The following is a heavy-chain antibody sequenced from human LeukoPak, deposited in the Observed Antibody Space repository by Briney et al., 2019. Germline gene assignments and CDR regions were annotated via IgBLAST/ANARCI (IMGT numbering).Heavy chain of an antibody. CDR1: GFTFSSYW. V-gene: IGHV3-74*01. D-gene: IGHD2-2*01. CDR2: INSDGSST. Sequence: GGPLRLSCAASGFTFSSYWMHWVRQAPGKGLVWVSRINSDGSSTSYADSVKGRFTISRDNAKNTLYLQMNSLRAEDTAVYYCARDQRYCSSTSCPKNYYYYYGMDVWGKGTTVTVSS. CDR3: ARDQRYCSSTSCPKNYYYYYGMDV. J-gene: IGHJ6*04.